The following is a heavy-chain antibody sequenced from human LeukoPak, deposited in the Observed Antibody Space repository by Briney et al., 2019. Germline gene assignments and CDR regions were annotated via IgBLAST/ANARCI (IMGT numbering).Heavy chain of an antibody. V-gene: IGHV3-53*01. J-gene: IGHJ4*02. D-gene: IGHD3-10*01. Sequence: SGGSLRLSCVASGFTVNSNYMSWVRQAPGKGLEWVSVIYSGGNTYYADSVKGRFTISRDNSKNTLYLQMNSLRAEDTAVYYCARGGQLLTEWGQGTLVTVSS. CDR2: IYSGGNT. CDR3: ARGGQLLTE. CDR1: GFTVNSNY.